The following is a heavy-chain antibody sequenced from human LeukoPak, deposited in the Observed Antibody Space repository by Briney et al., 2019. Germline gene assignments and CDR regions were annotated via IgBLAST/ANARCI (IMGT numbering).Heavy chain of an antibody. CDR1: GFMFSSNW. CDR3: AKEGRSLQTY. J-gene: IGHJ4*02. D-gene: IGHD5-24*01. V-gene: IGHV3-7*03. CDR2: IKEDGTET. Sequence: GGSLRLSCAAYGFMFSSNWMSWVRLAPGKGLEWVANIKEDGTETYYVDSVKGRFTISRDNAKNSLYLQMNSLRVEDTAVYYCAKEGRSLQTYWGQGTLVTVPS.